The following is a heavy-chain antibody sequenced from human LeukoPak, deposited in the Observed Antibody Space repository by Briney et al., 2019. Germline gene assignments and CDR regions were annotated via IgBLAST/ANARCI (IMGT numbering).Heavy chain of an antibody. CDR1: GFTFSSYW. CDR2: IKQDGSEK. D-gene: IGHD2-8*01. J-gene: IGHJ6*03. Sequence: GGSLRLSCAASGFTFSSYWMSWGRQAPGKGLEWVANIKQDGSEKYYVDSVKGRFTISRDDAKNSVYLQMNNLRAEDTAVYYCARDYCANGVCPFYYYYYYMDVWGKGTTVTVSS. V-gene: IGHV3-7*01. CDR3: ARDYCANGVCPFYYYYYYMDV.